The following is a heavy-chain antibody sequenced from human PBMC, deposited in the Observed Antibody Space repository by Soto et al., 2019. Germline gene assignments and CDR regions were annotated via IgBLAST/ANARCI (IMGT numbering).Heavy chain of an antibody. CDR3: ARSGGLRPTTVPEQSWFDP. CDR1: GYTFTSYA. V-gene: IGHV1-3*01. CDR2: INAGNGNT. J-gene: IGHJ5*02. Sequence: ASVKVSGKASGYTFTSYAMHWVRQAPGQRLEWMGWINAGNGNTKYSQKFQGRVTITRDTSASTAYMELSSLRSEDTAVYYCARSGGLRPTTVPEQSWFDPWGQGTLVTVSS. D-gene: IGHD4-4*01.